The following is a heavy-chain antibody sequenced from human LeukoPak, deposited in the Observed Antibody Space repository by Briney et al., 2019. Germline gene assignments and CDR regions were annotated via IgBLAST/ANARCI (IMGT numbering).Heavy chain of an antibody. CDR1: GFTSSSYW. CDR2: ISGDGGGT. Sequence: GGSLRLSCAASGFTSSSYWMSWVRQAPGKGLEWVSGISGDGGGTYYAESVQGRFTISRDNSKKMVFLQMNNLRGEDTAVYFCAKDRGHATGWYTEFWGQGNLVTVSA. V-gene: IGHV3-23*01. CDR3: AKDRGHATGWYTEF. J-gene: IGHJ4*02. D-gene: IGHD6-19*01.